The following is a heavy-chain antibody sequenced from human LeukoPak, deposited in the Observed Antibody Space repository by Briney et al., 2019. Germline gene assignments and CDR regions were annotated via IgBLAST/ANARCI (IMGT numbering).Heavy chain of an antibody. CDR1: GFTFSSYA. D-gene: IGHD3-22*01. CDR3: ARDAESSGPGGYFDY. Sequence: PGGSLRLSCAASGFTFSSYAMHWVRQAPGKGLEWVAVISYDGSNKYYADSVKGRFTISRDNSKNTLYLQMNSLRAEDTAVYYCARDAESSGPGGYFDYWGQGTLVTVSS. CDR2: ISYDGSNK. J-gene: IGHJ4*02. V-gene: IGHV3-30-3*01.